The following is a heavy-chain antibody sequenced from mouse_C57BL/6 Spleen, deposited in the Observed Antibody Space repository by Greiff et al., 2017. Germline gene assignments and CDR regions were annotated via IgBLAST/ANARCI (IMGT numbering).Heavy chain of an antibody. J-gene: IGHJ3*01. D-gene: IGHD3-1*01. Sequence: QVQLQQPGAELVKPGASVKLSCKASGYTFTSYWMQWVKQRPGQGLEWIGEIDPSDSYTNYNQKFKGKATLTVDTSSSTAYMQLSSLTSEDSAVYYCARGRGPSAWFAYWGQGTLVTVSA. V-gene: IGHV1-50*01. CDR2: IDPSDSYT. CDR1: GYTFTSYW. CDR3: ARGRGPSAWFAY.